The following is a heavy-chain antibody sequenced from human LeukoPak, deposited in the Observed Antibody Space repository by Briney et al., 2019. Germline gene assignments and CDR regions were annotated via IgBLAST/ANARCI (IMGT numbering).Heavy chain of an antibody. J-gene: IGHJ4*02. CDR3: ARDYGDYSIDY. D-gene: IGHD4-17*01. CDR2: ISAYNGNT. V-gene: IGHV1-18*01. CDR1: GGTFISYA. Sequence: ASVKVSCKASGGTFISYAISWVRQAPGQGLEWMGWISAYNGNTNYAQKLQGRVTMTTDTSTSTAYMELRSLRSDDTAVYYCARDYGDYSIDYWGQGTLVTVSS.